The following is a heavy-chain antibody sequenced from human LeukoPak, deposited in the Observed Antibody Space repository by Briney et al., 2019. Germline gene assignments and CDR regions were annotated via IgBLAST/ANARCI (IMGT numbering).Heavy chain of an antibody. CDR2: IYHSGST. D-gene: IGHD4-17*01. CDR1: GGSISSGGYS. V-gene: IGHV4-30-2*01. Sequence: TLSLTCAVPGGSISSGGYSWSWIRQPPGKGLGWSGYIYHSGSTNYNPSLKSRVTISVDRSKNQFSLKLSSVTAADTAVYYCARGSYGDYADYWGQGTLVTVSS. CDR3: ARGSYGDYADY. J-gene: IGHJ4*02.